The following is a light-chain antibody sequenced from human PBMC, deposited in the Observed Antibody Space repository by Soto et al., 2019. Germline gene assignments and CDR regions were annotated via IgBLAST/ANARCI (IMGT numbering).Light chain of an antibody. V-gene: IGKV1-39*01. Sequence: DIQMTQSPSSLSASVGDRVTITCRASQTVSSYLNWYQHKPGKAPKLLIYAASGLQGGVPSRFSGSGSATDFTLTISRLQPEDFATYYCQQSYSLPLTFGGGTKVEIK. CDR1: QTVSSY. CDR2: AAS. J-gene: IGKJ4*01. CDR3: QQSYSLPLT.